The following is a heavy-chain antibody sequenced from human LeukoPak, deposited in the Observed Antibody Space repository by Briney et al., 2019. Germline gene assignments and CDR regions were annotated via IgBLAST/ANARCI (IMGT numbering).Heavy chain of an antibody. D-gene: IGHD6-6*01. CDR3: AKADSSSSVNGAFDI. CDR2: IYSGGST. J-gene: IGHJ3*02. V-gene: IGHV3-53*05. CDR1: GFTVSSNY. Sequence: GGSLRLSCAASGFTVSSNYMSWVRQAPGKGLEWVSVIYSGGSTYYADSVKGRFTISRDNAKNSLYLQMNSLRAEDTALYYCAKADSSSSVNGAFDIWGQGTMVTVSS.